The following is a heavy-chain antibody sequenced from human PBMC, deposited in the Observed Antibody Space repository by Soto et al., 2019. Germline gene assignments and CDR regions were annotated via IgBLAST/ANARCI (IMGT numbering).Heavy chain of an antibody. CDR2: INSDGSSA. V-gene: IGHV3-74*01. CDR1: GFTLSYYW. Sequence: EVQLVESGGGLVQPGGSLRLSCAASGFTLSYYWMHWVRQAPGKGLVWVSRINSDGSSATYADSVKGRFTISRDNAKNTLYLQRNSLRVEDTAVYYCTRDPGTGYYDSSGYYYDWGQGTLVTVSS. D-gene: IGHD3-22*01. J-gene: IGHJ4*02. CDR3: TRDPGTGYYDSSGYYYD.